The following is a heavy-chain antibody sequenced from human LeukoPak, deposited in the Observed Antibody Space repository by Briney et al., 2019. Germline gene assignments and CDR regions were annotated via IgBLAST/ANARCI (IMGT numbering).Heavy chain of an antibody. CDR1: GGSISSSSYY. CDR3: ARQLMIDYYYYYYYMDV. Sequence: SETLSLTCIVSGGSISSSSYYWGWIRQPPGKGLKWIGSIYYSGSTYYNPSLKSRVTISVDTSKNQFSLKLSSVTAADTAVYYCARQLMIDYYYYYYYMDVWGRGTTVTISS. D-gene: IGHD3-22*01. J-gene: IGHJ6*03. CDR2: IYYSGST. V-gene: IGHV4-39*01.